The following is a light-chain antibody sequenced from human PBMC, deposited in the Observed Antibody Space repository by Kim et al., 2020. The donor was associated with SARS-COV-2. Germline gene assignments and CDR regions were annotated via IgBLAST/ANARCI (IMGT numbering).Light chain of an antibody. Sequence: QLVLTQSPSASASLGASVKLTCTLSSGHSSYAIAWHQHRPEKGPRYLMRLNSDGSHSKGDGIPDRFSGSSSGAERYLTISSLQSEDEADYYCQTWGTGIGVFGGGTKVTVL. J-gene: IGLJ3*02. V-gene: IGLV4-69*01. CDR1: SGHSSYA. CDR2: LNSDGSH. CDR3: QTWGTGIGV.